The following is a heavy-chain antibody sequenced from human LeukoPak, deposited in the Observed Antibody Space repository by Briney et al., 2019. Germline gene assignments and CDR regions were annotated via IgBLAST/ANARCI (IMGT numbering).Heavy chain of an antibody. J-gene: IGHJ4*02. CDR1: GYTFTSYY. CDR3: AHSSGCLGKDY. V-gene: IGHV1-46*01. CDR2: INPSGGST. D-gene: IGHD3-22*01. Sequence: GASVKVSCTASGYTFTSYYMHWVRQAPGKGLEWMGIINPSGGSTSYAQKFQGRVTMTRDTSTSTVYMQLSSLRSEDTAVYYCAHSSGCLGKDYWGQGTLVTVSS.